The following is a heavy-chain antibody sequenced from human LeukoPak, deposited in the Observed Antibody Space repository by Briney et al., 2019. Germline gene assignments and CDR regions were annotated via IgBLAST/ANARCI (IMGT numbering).Heavy chain of an antibody. CDR2: IIPIFGTA. CDR1: GYTFSSYA. J-gene: IGHJ4*02. CDR3: ASLLGYCSSTSCYG. Sequence: GASVKVSCKASGYTFSSYAISWVRQAPGQGLEWMGGIIPIFGTANYAQKFQGRVTITTDESTSTAYMDLSSLRSEDTAVYYCASLLGYCSSTSCYGWGQGTLVTVSS. V-gene: IGHV1-69*05. D-gene: IGHD2-2*01.